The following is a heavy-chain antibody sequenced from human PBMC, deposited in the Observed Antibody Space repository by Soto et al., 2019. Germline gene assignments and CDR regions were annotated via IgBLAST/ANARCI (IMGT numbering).Heavy chain of an antibody. CDR2: INSDGSST. V-gene: IGHV3-74*01. CDR3: AREGLNYDFGSGYYAWGALDI. J-gene: IGHJ3*02. D-gene: IGHD3-3*01. CDR1: GFTFSSYW. Sequence: EVQLVESGGGLVQPGGSLRLSCAASGFTFSSYWMHWVRQAPGKGLVWVSRINSDGSSTSYADSVKGRFTISRDNAKNTLYLQMNSLRAEDTAVYYCAREGLNYDFGSGYYAWGALDIWGQGTMVTVSS.